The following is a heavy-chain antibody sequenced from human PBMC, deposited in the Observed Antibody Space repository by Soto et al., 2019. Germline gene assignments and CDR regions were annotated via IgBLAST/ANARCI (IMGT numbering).Heavy chain of an antibody. Sequence: GGSLRLSCAASGFTFSSYWMSWVRQAPGKGLEWVANIKQNGSEKYYVDSVKGRFTISRDNAKNSLYLQMNSLRPEDTAVYYCARERLRGWPGYWGQGTLVTVSP. CDR1: GFTFSSYW. CDR2: IKQNGSEK. CDR3: ARERLRGWPGY. V-gene: IGHV3-7*03. J-gene: IGHJ4*02. D-gene: IGHD3-16*01.